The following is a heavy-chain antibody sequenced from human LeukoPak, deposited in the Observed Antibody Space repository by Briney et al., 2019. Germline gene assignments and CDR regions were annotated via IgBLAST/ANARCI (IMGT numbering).Heavy chain of an antibody. V-gene: IGHV1-18*01. CDR1: GYTFTSYG. Sequence: ASVKVSCKASGYTFTSYGISWVRQAPGHGLEWMGWISAYNGNTNYAQKLQGRVTMTTDTSTSTAYMELSRLRSDDTAVYYGARLDCIAAAAGFDYWGQGTLVTVSS. D-gene: IGHD6-13*01. CDR3: ARLDCIAAAAGFDY. CDR2: ISAYNGNT. J-gene: IGHJ4*02.